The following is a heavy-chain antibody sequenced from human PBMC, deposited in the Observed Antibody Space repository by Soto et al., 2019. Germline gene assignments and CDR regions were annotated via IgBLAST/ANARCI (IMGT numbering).Heavy chain of an antibody. CDR1: GFTFSSYA. CDR3: AKEGGKYYDFWSGYYTGRFYYGMDV. Sequence: GGSLRLSCAASGFTFSSYAMSWVRQAPGKGLEWVSAISGSGGSTYYADSVKGRFTISRDNSKNTLYLQMNSLRAEDTAVYYCAKEGGKYYDFWSGYYTGRFYYGMDVWGQGNTVTVSS. D-gene: IGHD3-3*01. V-gene: IGHV3-23*01. CDR2: ISGSGGST. J-gene: IGHJ6*02.